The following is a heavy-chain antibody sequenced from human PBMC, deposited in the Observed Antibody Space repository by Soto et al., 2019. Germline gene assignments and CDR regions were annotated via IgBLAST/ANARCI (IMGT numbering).Heavy chain of an antibody. Sequence: LVTLSLRCCVSGFSMSGSDLTWIRQPAGKGLEWIGRVYSSGGTHYSSSLKSRVTISLDTSKNQFSLRLISVTAADTAVYYCARGQRFSDWFDPWGQGTLVNVSS. D-gene: IGHD3-3*01. CDR1: GFSMSGSD. V-gene: IGHV4-4*07. CDR2: VYSSGGT. CDR3: ARGQRFSDWFDP. J-gene: IGHJ5*02.